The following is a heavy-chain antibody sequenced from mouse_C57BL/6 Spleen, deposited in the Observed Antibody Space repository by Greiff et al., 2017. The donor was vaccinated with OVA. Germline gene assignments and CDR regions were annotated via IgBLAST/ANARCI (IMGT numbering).Heavy chain of an antibody. CDR3: ARGWLLREGYYFDY. V-gene: IGHV1-82*01. CDR1: GYAFSSSW. D-gene: IGHD2-3*01. CDR2: IYPGDGDT. J-gene: IGHJ2*01. Sequence: QVQLQQSGPELVKPGASVKISCKASGYAFSSSWMNWVKQRPGKGLEWIGRIYPGDGDTNYNGKFKGKATLTADKSSSTAYMQLSSLTSEDSAVYFCARGWLLREGYYFDYWGQGTTLTVSS.